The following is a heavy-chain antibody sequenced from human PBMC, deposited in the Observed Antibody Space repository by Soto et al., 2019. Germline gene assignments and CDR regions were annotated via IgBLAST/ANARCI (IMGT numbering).Heavy chain of an antibody. CDR2: IGFDGTNI. CDR3: VRTACVINNCSYRGVR. J-gene: IGHJ4*02. V-gene: IGHV3-33*01. Sequence: QGQLVESGGGVVQPGRSLRLSCVASGFDFKTYGMHWVRQAPGKGLEWVAVIGFDGTNIHYSDSVRGRFSISRDNSENKVSLQMKSLRVEDTALYYCVRTACVINNCSYRGVRWGQGTLVTV. D-gene: IGHD1-20*01. CDR1: GFDFKTYG.